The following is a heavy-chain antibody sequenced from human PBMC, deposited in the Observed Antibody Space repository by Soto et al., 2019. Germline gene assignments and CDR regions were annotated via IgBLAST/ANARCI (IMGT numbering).Heavy chain of an antibody. CDR3: AREDGGSDYYDSSAPGY. D-gene: IGHD3-22*01. CDR2: IYPGDSDT. V-gene: IGHV5-51*01. J-gene: IGHJ4*02. Sequence: GESLKISCRGAGDSCTSYWIGWVRQMPGKGLEWMGIIYPGDSDTRYSPSFQGQVTISADKSISTAYLQWSSLKASDTAMYYCAREDGGSDYYDSSAPGYWGQGTLVTV. CDR1: GDSCTSYW.